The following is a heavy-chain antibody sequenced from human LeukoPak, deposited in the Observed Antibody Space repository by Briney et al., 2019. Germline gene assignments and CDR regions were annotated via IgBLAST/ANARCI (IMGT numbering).Heavy chain of an antibody. V-gene: IGHV1-69*13. CDR3: ASDSSSWSFDY. CDR2: IIPIFGTA. CDR1: GGTFISYA. J-gene: IGHJ4*02. D-gene: IGHD6-13*01. Sequence: SVRVSCKASGGTFISYAISWVRQAPGQGGEWMGGIIPIFGTANYAQKFQGRVTITADESTSTAYMELSSLRSEDTAVYYCASDSSSWSFDYWGQGTLVTVSS.